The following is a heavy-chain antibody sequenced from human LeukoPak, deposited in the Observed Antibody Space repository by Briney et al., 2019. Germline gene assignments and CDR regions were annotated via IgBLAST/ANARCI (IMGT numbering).Heavy chain of an antibody. Sequence: RPSETLSLTCTVSGGSISGYYWSWIRQPPGKGLEWIGYIYYSGSTNYNPSLKSRVTISVDTSKNQFSLKLSSVTAADTAVYYCARIPYYGSGSWYFDYWGQGTLVTVSS. CDR2: IYYSGST. D-gene: IGHD3-10*01. V-gene: IGHV4-59*08. CDR3: ARIPYYGSGSWYFDY. CDR1: GGSISGYY. J-gene: IGHJ4*02.